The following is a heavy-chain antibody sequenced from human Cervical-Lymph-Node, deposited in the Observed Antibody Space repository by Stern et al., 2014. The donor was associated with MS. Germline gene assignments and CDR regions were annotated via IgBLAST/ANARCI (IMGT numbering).Heavy chain of an antibody. V-gene: IGHV3-33*01. D-gene: IGHD6-13*01. CDR1: GFSFSRHA. J-gene: IGHJ4*02. CDR2: IWYDGSNP. CDR3: ASAYSSSHYYFDY. Sequence: VQLVQSGGGVVQPGRALRLSCAASGFSFSRHAMHWVRQAQGKGMAWVALIWYDGSNPCYADSVTGRFTISRDNFKITLYLQMNSLRAEDTAVYYCASAYSSSHYYFDYWGQGTLVTVSS.